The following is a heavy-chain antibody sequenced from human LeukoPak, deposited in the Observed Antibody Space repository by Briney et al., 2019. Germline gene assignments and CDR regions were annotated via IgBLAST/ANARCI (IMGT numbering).Heavy chain of an antibody. CDR1: GGTFSSYA. Sequence: ASVKVSCTASGGTFSSYAISWVRQAPGQGLEWMGGIIPIFGTANYAQKFQGRVTITADESTSTAYMELSSLRSEDTAVCYCARLWATYGDYEDDAFDIWGQGTMVTVSS. D-gene: IGHD4-17*01. J-gene: IGHJ3*02. CDR2: IIPIFGTA. V-gene: IGHV1-69*13. CDR3: ARLWATYGDYEDDAFDI.